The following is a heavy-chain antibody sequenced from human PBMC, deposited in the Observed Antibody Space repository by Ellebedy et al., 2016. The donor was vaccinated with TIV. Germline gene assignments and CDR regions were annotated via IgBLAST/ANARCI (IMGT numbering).Heavy chain of an antibody. CDR1: GYTLMSYG. Sequence: AASVKVSCKASGYTLMSYGICWVRQAPGQGLEWMGWVSPYDGNTNYAQTLQGRVTMTIDTSTSTGYMELRSLRSDDTAVYYCARGFRYGSGRWPLDYWGQGTLVTVSS. J-gene: IGHJ4*02. V-gene: IGHV1-18*01. CDR2: VSPYDGNT. CDR3: ARGFRYGSGRWPLDY. D-gene: IGHD4-23*01.